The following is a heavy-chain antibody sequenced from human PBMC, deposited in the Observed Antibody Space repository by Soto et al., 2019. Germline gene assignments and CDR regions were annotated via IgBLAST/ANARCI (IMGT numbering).Heavy chain of an antibody. J-gene: IGHJ4*02. CDR1: GGSISSYY. CDR2: IYYSGST. D-gene: IGHD3-10*01. CDR3: ARAPRGNYGYPSYSDY. V-gene: IGHV4-59*01. Sequence: QVQLQESGPGLVKPSETLSLTCTVSGGSISSYYWSWIRQPPGKGLEWIGYIYYSGSTNYNPSLTGRGLTSVDSSKILFALILSSVTAAATAVYYCARAPRGNYGYPSYSDYWGQGTLITVSS.